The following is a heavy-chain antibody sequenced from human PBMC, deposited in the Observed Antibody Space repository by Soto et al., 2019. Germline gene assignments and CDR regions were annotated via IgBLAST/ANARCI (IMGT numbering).Heavy chain of an antibody. V-gene: IGHV1-3*01. J-gene: IGHJ3*02. CDR2: IDAGNGNR. D-gene: IGHD3-3*02. CDR3: ARELVLDAFDI. CDR1: GYTFTTYR. Sequence: ASVKVSCKASGYTFTTYRIHWVRQAPGQRLEWMGWIDAGNGNRKYSQKFQDRVTTIRDTAASTAYMELRSLTSEDTAVYYCARELVLDAFDIWGQGTMVTVSS.